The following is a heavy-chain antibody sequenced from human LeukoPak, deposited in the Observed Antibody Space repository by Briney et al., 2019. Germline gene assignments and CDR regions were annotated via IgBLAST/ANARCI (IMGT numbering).Heavy chain of an antibody. Sequence: SETLSLTCTVSGGSISSGAYYWSWIRQHPGKGLEWIGYIYYSGSTYYNPSLKSRVTISVDTSKNQFSLKLSSVTAADTAVYYCARDRRGTMVRGVTYNWFDPWGQGTLVTVSS. CDR3: ARDRRGTMVRGVTYNWFDP. J-gene: IGHJ5*02. CDR1: GGSISSGAYY. CDR2: IYYSGST. V-gene: IGHV4-31*03. D-gene: IGHD3-10*01.